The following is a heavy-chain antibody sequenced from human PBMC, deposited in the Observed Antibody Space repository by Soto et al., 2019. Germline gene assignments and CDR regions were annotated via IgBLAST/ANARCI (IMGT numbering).Heavy chain of an antibody. Sequence: QVQLVQSGAEVKKPGSSVKVSCKASGGTFSSYAISWVRQAPGQGLEWMGGIIPIFGTANYAQKFQGRVTITADESTSTAYMELSSLRSEDTVVYYCARVRGGIGTYYYDSSGYYYFDYWGQGTLVTVSS. V-gene: IGHV1-69*01. D-gene: IGHD3-22*01. J-gene: IGHJ4*02. CDR3: ARVRGGIGTYYYDSSGYYYFDY. CDR1: GGTFSSYA. CDR2: IIPIFGTA.